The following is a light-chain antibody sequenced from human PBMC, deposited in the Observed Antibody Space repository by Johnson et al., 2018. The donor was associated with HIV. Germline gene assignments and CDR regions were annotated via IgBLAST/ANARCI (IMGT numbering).Light chain of an antibody. Sequence: QSVLTQPPSVSAAPGQKVTISCSGTNSNIGTYYVSWYQHLPGTAPKLPTMKIINHPPGFLNGSLAPNPGRSPPRAFPELQPGDEADYYCGTWDSSLSAVPFGTGTKVTVL. CDR2: KI. V-gene: IGLV1-51*02. J-gene: IGLJ1*01. CDR3: GTWDSSLSAVP. CDR1: NSNIGTYY.